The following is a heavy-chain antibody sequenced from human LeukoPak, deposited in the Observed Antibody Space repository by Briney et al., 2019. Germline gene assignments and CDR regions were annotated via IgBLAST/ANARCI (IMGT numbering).Heavy chain of an antibody. Sequence: SVKVSCKASGGTFSGYAISWVRQAPGQGLEWMGGIIPIFGTANYAQKFQGRVTITTDESTSTAYMELSSLRSEDTAVYYCASQREADYYDSSGYYYDYWGQGTLVTVSS. D-gene: IGHD3-22*01. V-gene: IGHV1-69*05. CDR2: IIPIFGTA. CDR3: ASQREADYYDSSGYYYDY. J-gene: IGHJ4*02. CDR1: GGTFSGYA.